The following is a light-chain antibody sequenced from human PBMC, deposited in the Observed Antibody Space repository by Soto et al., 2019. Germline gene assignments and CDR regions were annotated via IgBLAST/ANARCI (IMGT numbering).Light chain of an antibody. CDR1: QGIRND. J-gene: IGKJ5*01. CDR3: QKYNSAPLT. V-gene: IGKV1-6*01. CDR2: AAT. Sequence: AIQMTQSPSSLSASVGDRVTITCRASQGIRNDLGWYQQKPGKAPKVLTYAATSLQSGVPPRFSGSGSGTDFTLTISSLQPEDVATYYCQKYNSAPLTFGQGTRLEIK.